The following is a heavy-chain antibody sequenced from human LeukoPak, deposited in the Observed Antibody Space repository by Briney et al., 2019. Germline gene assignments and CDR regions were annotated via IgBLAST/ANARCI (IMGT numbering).Heavy chain of an antibody. J-gene: IGHJ6*03. V-gene: IGHV1-69*05. CDR3: ATALDLWFGELFYMDV. D-gene: IGHD3-10*01. CDR1: GGTFSSYA. Sequence: SVKVFCKASGGTFSSYAISWVRQAPGQGLEWMGRIIPIFGTANYAQKFQGRVTITTDESTSTAYMELSSLRSEDTAVYYCATALDLWFGELFYMDVWGKGTTVTVSS. CDR2: IIPIFGTA.